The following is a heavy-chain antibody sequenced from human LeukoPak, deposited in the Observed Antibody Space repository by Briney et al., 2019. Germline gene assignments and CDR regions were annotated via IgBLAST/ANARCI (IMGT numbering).Heavy chain of an antibody. CDR3: ARGRTYYDFWSGYRYYGMDV. V-gene: IGHV1-46*01. CDR2: IYPRDGST. CDR1: GYTFTSNY. D-gene: IGHD3-3*01. J-gene: IGHJ6*02. Sequence: ASVKVSCKASGYTFTSNYIHWVRQAPGQGLEWMGMIYPRDGSTSYAQKFQGRVTVTRDTSTSTVHVELSGLRSEDTAVYYCARGRTYYDFWSGYRYYGMDVWGQGTTVTVSS.